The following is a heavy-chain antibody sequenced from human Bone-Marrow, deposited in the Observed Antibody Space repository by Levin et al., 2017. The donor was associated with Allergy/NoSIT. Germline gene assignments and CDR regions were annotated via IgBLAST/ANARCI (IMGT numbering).Heavy chain of an antibody. Sequence: GGSLRLSCAASGFTFSSYAMSWVRQAPGKGLEWVSAISGNGNVTYFADFVKGRFTISRDNSKNTLYLQMNNLRADDTAIYYCARGGSGWYGWFDYWGLGTLVTASS. D-gene: IGHD6-19*01. J-gene: IGHJ4*02. CDR3: ARGGSGWYGWFDY. CDR1: GFTFSSYA. V-gene: IGHV3-23*01. CDR2: ISGNGNVT.